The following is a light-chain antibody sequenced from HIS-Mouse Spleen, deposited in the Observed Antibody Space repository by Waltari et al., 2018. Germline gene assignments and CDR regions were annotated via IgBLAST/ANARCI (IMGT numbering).Light chain of an antibody. J-gene: IGLJ2*01. Sequence: SYELTQPPSVSVSPGQTARITCSGDALQKKYAYWYQQKSGQAPLLVIYEDSKRPSGIPERFSGSSSGTMSTLTISGAQLEDEADYYCYSTDSGGNHRVFGGGTKLTVL. CDR1: ALQKKY. CDR2: EDS. CDR3: YSTDSGGNHRV. V-gene: IGLV3-10*01.